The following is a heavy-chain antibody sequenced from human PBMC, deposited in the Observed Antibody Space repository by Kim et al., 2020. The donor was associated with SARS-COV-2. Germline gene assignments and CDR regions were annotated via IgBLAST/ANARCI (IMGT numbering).Heavy chain of an antibody. V-gene: IGHV3-23*01. CDR1: GFTFSSYA. CDR3: AKVREFPLLYLYWFDP. J-gene: IGHJ5*02. Sequence: GGSLRLSCAASGFTFSSYAMSWVRQAPGKGLEWVSAISGSGGSAYYAESVKGRFTISRDNSKNTLYLQMNSLRAEDTAVYYCAKVREFPLLYLYWFDPCGQGTLGTVS. CDR2: ISGSGGSA. D-gene: IGHD2-2*02.